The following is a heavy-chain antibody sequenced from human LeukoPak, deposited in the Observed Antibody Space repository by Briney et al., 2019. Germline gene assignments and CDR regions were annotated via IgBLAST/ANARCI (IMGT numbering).Heavy chain of an antibody. V-gene: IGHV5-51*01. Sequence: GIICPGDSDTIYSPSFQGQVTISADKSISTAYLQWSSLKASDTAMYYCARASDSSGWYLFDYWGQGTLVTVSS. CDR2: ICPGDSDT. D-gene: IGHD6-19*01. CDR3: ARASDSSGWYLFDY. J-gene: IGHJ4*02.